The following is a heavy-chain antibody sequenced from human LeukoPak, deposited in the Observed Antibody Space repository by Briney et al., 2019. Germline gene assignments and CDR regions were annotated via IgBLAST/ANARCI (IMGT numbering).Heavy chain of an antibody. CDR2: ISSSSSTI. J-gene: IGHJ4*02. D-gene: IGHD2-2*01. CDR1: GFTFSSYS. CDR3: ARAPAGGFDY. V-gene: IGHV3-48*01. Sequence: GGSLRLSCAASGFTFSSYSMNWVRQAPGKGLEWVSYISSSSSTIYYADSVKGRFTISRDNAKNSLYLQMNSLRAEDTAVYYCARAPAGGFDYWGQGTLVTVSS.